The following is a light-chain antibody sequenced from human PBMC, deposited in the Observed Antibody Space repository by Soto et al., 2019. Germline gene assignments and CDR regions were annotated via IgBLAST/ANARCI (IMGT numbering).Light chain of an antibody. CDR3: QHYYIYPLT. CDR1: QGISSY. Sequence: AIRMTQSPSSFSASTGDRVTITCRASQGISSYLAWYQQKPGKGPKLLIYAATTLQSGVLSRFSCSGSGIDFTLTSSCQQSEDCATYYCQHYYIYPLTFGGGTKV. V-gene: IGKV1-8*01. CDR2: AAT. J-gene: IGKJ4*01.